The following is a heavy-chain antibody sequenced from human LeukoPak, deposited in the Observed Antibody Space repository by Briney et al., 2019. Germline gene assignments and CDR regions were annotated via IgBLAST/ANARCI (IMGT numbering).Heavy chain of an antibody. CDR3: ARVYEQWAAEYFQH. V-gene: IGHV4-4*02. Sequence: SETLSLTCAVSGGSISSSNWWSWVRQPPGKGLEWIGEIYHSGSTNYNPSPKSRVTISVDKSKNQFSLKLSSVTAADTAVYYCARVYEQWAAEYFQHWGQGTLVTVSS. D-gene: IGHD6-19*01. J-gene: IGHJ1*01. CDR1: GGSISSSNW. CDR2: IYHSGST.